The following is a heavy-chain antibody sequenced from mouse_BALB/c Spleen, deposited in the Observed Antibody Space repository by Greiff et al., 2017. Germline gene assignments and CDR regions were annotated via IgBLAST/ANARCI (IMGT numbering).Heavy chain of an antibody. V-gene: IGHV5-9-4*01. CDR3: ARANYDYAMDY. CDR1: GFTFSSYA. CDR2: ISSGGSYT. Sequence: EVKLMESGGGLVKPGGSLKLSCAASGFTFSSYAMPWVRQSPEKRLEWVAEISSGGSYTYYPDTVTGRFTISRDNAKNTMYLEMSSLRSEDTAMYYCARANYDYAMDYWGQGTSVTVSS. J-gene: IGHJ4*01. D-gene: IGHD2-1*01.